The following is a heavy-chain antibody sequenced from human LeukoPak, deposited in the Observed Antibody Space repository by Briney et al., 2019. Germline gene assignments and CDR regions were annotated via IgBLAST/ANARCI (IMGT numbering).Heavy chain of an antibody. CDR2: IYFNGGST. J-gene: IGHJ5*02. D-gene: IGHD2/OR15-2a*01. CDR3: ARPMYNSWDRFDP. CDR1: GGSITNTISY. V-gene: IGHV4-39*01. Sequence: SETLSLTCTVSGGSITNTISYWAWMRQSPGKGLDWFGSIYFNGGSTYYNPSLKTRATLLLDTSSNQFSLNPRSVTAEDTGVYYCARPMYNSWDRFDPWGQGTQVTVSS.